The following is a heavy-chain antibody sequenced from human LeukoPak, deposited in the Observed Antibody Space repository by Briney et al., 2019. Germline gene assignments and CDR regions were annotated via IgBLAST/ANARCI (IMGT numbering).Heavy chain of an antibody. CDR3: AKDQGIQLWLKYFQH. CDR1: GFTFSNYA. Sequence: GGSLRLSCAASGFTFSNYAMTWVRQAPGKGLEWVSSLSGSGGIAHYADFVKGRFTISRDNSKSTLYLQMNSLRAEDTAVYYCAKDQGIQLWLKYFQHWGQGTLVTVSS. CDR2: LSGSGGIA. J-gene: IGHJ1*01. D-gene: IGHD5-18*01. V-gene: IGHV3-23*01.